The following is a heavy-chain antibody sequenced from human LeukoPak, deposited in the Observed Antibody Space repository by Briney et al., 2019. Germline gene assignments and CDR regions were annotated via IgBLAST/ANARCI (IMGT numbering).Heavy chain of an antibody. V-gene: IGHV3-30-3*01. CDR3: AREGYYGSGSPPSLYFDY. CDR1: GFTFRNYV. CDR2: TSSDLNVK. J-gene: IGHJ4*02. D-gene: IGHD3-10*01. Sequence: GGSLRLSCAASGFTFRNYVSHWVRQAPGKGLEWVAVTSSDLNVKLYADSVKGRFTISRDNSRSTLYLQMNSLRPEDTAIYYCAREGYYGSGSPPSLYFDYWGQGTLVTVSS.